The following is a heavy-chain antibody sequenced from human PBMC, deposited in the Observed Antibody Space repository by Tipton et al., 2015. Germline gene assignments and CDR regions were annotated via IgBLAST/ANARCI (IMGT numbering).Heavy chain of an antibody. V-gene: IGHV3-23*01. Sequence: SLRLSCAASGFIFRNYAMSWVRQAPGKGLKWVSAISGSGGSTYYADSVKGRFTISRDNSKNTLYLQMNSLRAEDTAVYYCAKRDSSSWYDKYYFGYWGQGTLVTVSS. J-gene: IGHJ4*02. CDR1: GFIFRNYA. D-gene: IGHD6-13*01. CDR2: ISGSGGST. CDR3: AKRDSSSWYDKYYFGY.